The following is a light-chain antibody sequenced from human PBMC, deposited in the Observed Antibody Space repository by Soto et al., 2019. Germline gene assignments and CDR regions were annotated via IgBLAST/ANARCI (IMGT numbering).Light chain of an antibody. CDR2: DTD. J-gene: IGKJ4*01. V-gene: IGKV3-15*01. CDR3: QHYVTWPLT. CDR1: RGIGST. Sequence: EVVMTQSPATLSVSPGERATLSCRASRGIGSTLAWYQQKPGQTPRLLIYDTDTRATGVPARFIVSASGTEFTLTITSLQSEDFAIYYCQHYVTWPLTFGGGTRVENK.